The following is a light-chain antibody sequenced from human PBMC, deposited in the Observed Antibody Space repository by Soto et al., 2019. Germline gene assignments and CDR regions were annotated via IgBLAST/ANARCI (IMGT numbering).Light chain of an antibody. CDR2: DSS. CDR3: QQSFHTPYT. Sequence: DIQMTQSPSSLSASVGDSVTISCRASQNINKNLNWYQQKSGKAPSLLIYDSSTFQSGVPSRFSGSGSGTEFTLAITNLQPEDFASYYCQQSFHTPYTLGQGTKLEI. CDR1: QNINKN. V-gene: IGKV1-39*01. J-gene: IGKJ2*01.